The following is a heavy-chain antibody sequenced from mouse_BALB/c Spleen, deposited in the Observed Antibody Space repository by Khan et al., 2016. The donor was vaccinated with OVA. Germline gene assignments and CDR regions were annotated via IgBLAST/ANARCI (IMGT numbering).Heavy chain of an antibody. J-gene: IGHJ4*01. CDR3: ARRTTEYALDY. CDR2: INPRSDYT. V-gene: IGHV1-4*01. D-gene: IGHD2-14*01. CDR1: GYTFTSHT. Sequence: VQLQESEAELARPGASVKMSCKASGYTFTSHTMHWVKQRPGQGLEWIGYINPRSDYTQYNQKFNDKATLTADISSSTAYMQLSSLTSEDSAVYYCARRTTEYALDYWGQGTSVTVSS.